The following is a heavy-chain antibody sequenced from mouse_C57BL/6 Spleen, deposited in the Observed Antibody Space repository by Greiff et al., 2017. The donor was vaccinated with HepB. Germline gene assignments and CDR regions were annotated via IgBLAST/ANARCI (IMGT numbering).Heavy chain of an antibody. J-gene: IGHJ4*01. CDR3: TRGRLGAMDY. V-gene: IGHV1-15*01. D-gene: IGHD4-1*01. CDR1: GYTFTDYE. CDR2: IDPETGGT. Sequence: VKLMESGAELVRPGASVTLSCKASGYTFTDYEMHWVKQTPVHGLEWIGAIDPETGGTAYNQKFKGKAILTADKSSSTAYMELRSLTSEDSAVYYCTRGRLGAMDYWGQGTSVTVSS.